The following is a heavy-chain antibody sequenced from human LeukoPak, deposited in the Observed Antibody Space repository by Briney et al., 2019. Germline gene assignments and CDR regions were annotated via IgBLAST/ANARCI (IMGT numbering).Heavy chain of an antibody. D-gene: IGHD5-18*01. J-gene: IGHJ4*02. Sequence: SGGSLRLSCAASGFTFDVYAMHWVRQAPGKGLEWVSGISWNSGSIGYADSVKGRFTISRDNAKNTLYLQMNSLRADDTAVYYCARDLGYSYGIDYWGQGTLVTVSS. CDR3: ARDLGYSYGIDY. CDR2: ISWNSGSI. V-gene: IGHV3-9*01. CDR1: GFTFDVYA.